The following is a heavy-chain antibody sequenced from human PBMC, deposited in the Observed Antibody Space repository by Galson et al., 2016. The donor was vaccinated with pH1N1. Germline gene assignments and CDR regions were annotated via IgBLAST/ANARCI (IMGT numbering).Heavy chain of an antibody. Sequence: SVKVSCKASRYSFISYYMHWVRQAPGQGLEWMGIVDPGDGGTNYAQKFQGRVTMTSDTSTSTVYMELSSLKYDDTAMYYCVGIKGGAFDIWGRGTLVTVSS. D-gene: IGHD3-9*01. V-gene: IGHV1-46*01. CDR1: RYSFISYY. J-gene: IGHJ2*01. CDR2: VDPGDGGT. CDR3: VGIKGGAFDI.